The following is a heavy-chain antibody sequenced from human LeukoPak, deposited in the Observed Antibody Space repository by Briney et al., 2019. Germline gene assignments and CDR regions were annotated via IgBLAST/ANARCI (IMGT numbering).Heavy chain of an antibody. CDR2: IKQDGSEK. V-gene: IGHV3-7*01. CDR1: GFTFRNYW. CDR3: ARLRDSGWYKSPLDY. Sequence: GGSLRLSCAASGFTFRNYWMSWVRQAPGKGLEWVANIKQDGSEKYYVDSVKGRFTISRDTSKNSLYLQMNSLRDEDTAVYYCARLRDSGWYKSPLDYWGQGTLVTVSS. J-gene: IGHJ4*02. D-gene: IGHD6-19*01.